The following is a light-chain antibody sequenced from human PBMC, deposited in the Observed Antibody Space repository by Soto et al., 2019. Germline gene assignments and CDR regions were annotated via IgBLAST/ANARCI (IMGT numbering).Light chain of an antibody. Sequence: EIVMTQSPATLSVSPGERATLSCRASQSVSSNLAWYQQKPGQAPRLPIYGASTRATGIPARFSGSGSGTEFTLTISSLQSEDFAVYYCQQYNNWPWTFGQGTKVEIQ. CDR1: QSVSSN. CDR3: QQYNNWPWT. V-gene: IGKV3-15*01. CDR2: GAS. J-gene: IGKJ1*01.